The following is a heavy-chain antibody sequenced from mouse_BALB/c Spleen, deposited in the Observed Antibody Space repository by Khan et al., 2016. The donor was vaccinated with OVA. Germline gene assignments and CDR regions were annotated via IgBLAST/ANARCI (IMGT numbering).Heavy chain of an antibody. Sequence: QVQLQQSGPGLVAPSQSLSITCTISGFSLTSYGIHWVRQPPGKGLEWLVVIWSDGSTTYNSTLKSRLSITKDNSKSQVFLKMNSLQTDDTAMYYWARQPYYHYYALDYWGQGTSVTVSS. J-gene: IGHJ4*01. CDR3: ARQPYYHYYALDY. V-gene: IGHV2-6-1*01. CDR2: IWSDGST. D-gene: IGHD2-10*01. CDR1: GFSLTSYG.